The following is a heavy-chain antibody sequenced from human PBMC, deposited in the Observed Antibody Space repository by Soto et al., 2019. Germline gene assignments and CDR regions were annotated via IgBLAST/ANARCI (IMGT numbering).Heavy chain of an antibody. Sequence: SETLSLTCAVYGGSFSGYYWSWIRQPPGKGLEWIGEINHSGSTNYNPSLKSRVTISVDTSKNQFSLKLSSVTAADTAVYYCAREREPRWLKLVAFAIWGQGTMVTVSS. D-gene: IGHD1-26*01. V-gene: IGHV4-34*01. CDR1: GGSFSGYY. J-gene: IGHJ3*02. CDR3: AREREPRWLKLVAFAI. CDR2: INHSGST.